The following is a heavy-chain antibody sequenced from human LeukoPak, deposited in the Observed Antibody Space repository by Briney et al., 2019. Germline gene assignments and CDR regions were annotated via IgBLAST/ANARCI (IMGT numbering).Heavy chain of an antibody. CDR1: GLTFTGSG. J-gene: IGHJ4*02. CDR3: ARNMMGTDY. D-gene: IGHD3-16*01. Sequence: GGSLRLSCVASGLTFTGSGVHWLRQAPPKGLEWVAFIQSDGSYKDYVESVKGRFTSSRDDSKNTVYLQMNGLRPEDTAVYYCARNMMGTDYWGQGTHVTVSS. V-gene: IGHV3-30*02. CDR2: IQSDGSYK.